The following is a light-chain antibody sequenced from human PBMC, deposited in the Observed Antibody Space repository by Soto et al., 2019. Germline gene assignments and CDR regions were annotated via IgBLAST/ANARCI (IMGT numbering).Light chain of an antibody. V-gene: IGKV3-20*01. J-gene: IGKJ2*01. CDR1: QSVSSNS. CDR3: QQYGSSWYT. Sequence: EVVLTQSPGTLSLSPGERATLSCRASQSVSSNSLVWYQQKLGQAPRLLIYGASNRATGIPDRFSASGSGTDFTLTISRLEPEDFAMYYCQQYGSSWYTFGQGTKVEVK. CDR2: GAS.